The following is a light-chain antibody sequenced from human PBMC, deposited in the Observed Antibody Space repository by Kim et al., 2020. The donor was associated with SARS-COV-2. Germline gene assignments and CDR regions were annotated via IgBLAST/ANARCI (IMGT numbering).Light chain of an antibody. J-gene: IGLJ3*02. V-gene: IGLV3-25*03. CDR2: KDS. CDR3: QSADSSGTHVV. Sequence: QGQAARITCSGDALPKQYAYWYQQKPGQAPVLVIYKDSERPSGIPERFSGSGSGTTVTLTISGVQAEDEADYYCQSADSSGTHVVFGGGTQLTVL. CDR1: ALPKQY.